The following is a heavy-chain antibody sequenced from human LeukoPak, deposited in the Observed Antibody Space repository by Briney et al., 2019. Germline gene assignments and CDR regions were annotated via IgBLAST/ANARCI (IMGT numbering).Heavy chain of an antibody. V-gene: IGHV3-9*01. CDR3: ARTIVGATFDY. Sequence: GGSLRLSCAAYGFTFDDYAMHWVRQAPGKGLEWGSGISWNSGSIGYADSVKGRFTISRDNAKNSLYLQMNSLRAEDTALYYCARTIVGATFDYWGQGTLVTVSS. J-gene: IGHJ4*02. CDR1: GFTFDDYA. D-gene: IGHD1-26*01. CDR2: ISWNSGSI.